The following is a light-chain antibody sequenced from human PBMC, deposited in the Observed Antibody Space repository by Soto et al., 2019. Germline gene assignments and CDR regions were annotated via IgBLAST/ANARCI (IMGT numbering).Light chain of an antibody. CDR3: QQYDSTPWT. Sequence: EIVLTQSPGTLSLSPGERAALSCRASQRLSSSSLAWYQQKPGHGPRLLIYGASRRATGIPDRFSATESRTDFTLTISSLEPEDFAVYFWQQYDSTPWTFGHGTRVDSK. CDR2: GAS. V-gene: IGKV3-20*01. J-gene: IGKJ1*01. CDR1: QRLSSSS.